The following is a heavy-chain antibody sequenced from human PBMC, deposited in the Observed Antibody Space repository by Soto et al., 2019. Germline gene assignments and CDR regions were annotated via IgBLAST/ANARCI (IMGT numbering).Heavy chain of an antibody. J-gene: IGHJ4*02. CDR2: IYNGGST. CDR3: ARAPVGLDTISYFDY. D-gene: IGHD3-3*01. Sequence: PSETLSLTCTVSGDSVSSVGFHWPWLRRPPEKRLEWIGYIYNGGSTYYRPSLESRMYMSLDATSYNYCLRLTSVTAADTAVYFGARAPVGLDTISYFDYWGQGKLVTVSS. V-gene: IGHV4-30-4*01. CDR1: GDSVSSVGFH.